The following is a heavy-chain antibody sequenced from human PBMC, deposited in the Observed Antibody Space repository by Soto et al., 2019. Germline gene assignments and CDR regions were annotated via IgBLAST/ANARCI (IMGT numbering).Heavy chain of an antibody. D-gene: IGHD1-26*01. CDR2: IYYSGST. J-gene: IGHJ4*02. V-gene: IGHV4-59*12. CDR1: GASLSSYY. CDR3: ARSEATGLDY. Sequence: SETLSLTCVVSGASLSSYYWSWIRQPPGKGLEWIGYIYYSGSTNYNPSLKSRVTISVDTSKNHFSLKLSSVTAADTAVYYCARSEATGLDYWGQGTLVTVSS.